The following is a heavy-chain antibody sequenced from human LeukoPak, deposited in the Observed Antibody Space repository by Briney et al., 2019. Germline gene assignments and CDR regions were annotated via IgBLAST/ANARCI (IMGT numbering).Heavy chain of an antibody. V-gene: IGHV3-7*01. CDR1: GFTFSSYW. CDR2: MKEDGGEK. Sequence: GGSLRLSCAASGFTFSSYWMSWVRQAPGKGLEWVANMKEDGGEKYYVDSVKGRFTISRDNVKNSLYLQMNSLRAGDTAVYYCARGVYEFDYWGQGTLVIVSS. CDR3: ARGVYEFDY. D-gene: IGHD6-6*01. J-gene: IGHJ4*02.